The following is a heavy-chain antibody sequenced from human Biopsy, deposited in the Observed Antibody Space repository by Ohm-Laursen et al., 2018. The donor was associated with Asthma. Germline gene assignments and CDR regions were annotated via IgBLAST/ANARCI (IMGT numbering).Heavy chain of an antibody. CDR3: AGTYFDFLTGQVHDAFAM. D-gene: IGHD3-9*01. CDR2: INAGNGNT. Sequence: SVKVSCKASGYTFINYAIHWVRQAPGQRLEWMGWINAGNGNTKYSQKVQGRVTITRDTSASTAYMDLSSLRSEDTAVYYCAGTYFDFLTGQVHDAFAMWGQGTMVTVSS. CDR1: GYTFINYA. V-gene: IGHV1-3*01. J-gene: IGHJ3*02.